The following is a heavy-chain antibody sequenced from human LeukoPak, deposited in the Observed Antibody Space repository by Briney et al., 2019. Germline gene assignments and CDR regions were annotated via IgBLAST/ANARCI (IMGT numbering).Heavy chain of an antibody. V-gene: IGHV3-48*03. J-gene: IGHJ4*02. CDR1: GFTFSSYE. CDR3: AREGSYYAFDY. D-gene: IGHD1-26*01. Sequence: GGSLRLSCAASGFTFSSYEMNWVCQARGKGLEWVSYISSSGSTIYYADSVKGRFTISRDNARNSLYLQMNSLRAEDTAVYYCAREGSYYAFDYWGQGTLVTVSS. CDR2: ISSSGSTI.